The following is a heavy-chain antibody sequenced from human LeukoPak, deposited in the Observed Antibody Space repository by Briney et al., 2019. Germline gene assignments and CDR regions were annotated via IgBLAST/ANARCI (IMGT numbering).Heavy chain of an antibody. CDR2: IWYDGSNK. CDR3: ARSWIQLWSFDY. CDR1: GFTFSSYG. Sequence: GGSLRLSCAASGFTFSSYGMHWVRQAPGKGLEWVAVIWYDGSNKYYADSVKGRFTISRDNSKNTLYLQMNSLRAEDTAVYYCARSWIQLWSFDYWGQGTLVTVSS. V-gene: IGHV3-33*01. J-gene: IGHJ4*02. D-gene: IGHD5-18*01.